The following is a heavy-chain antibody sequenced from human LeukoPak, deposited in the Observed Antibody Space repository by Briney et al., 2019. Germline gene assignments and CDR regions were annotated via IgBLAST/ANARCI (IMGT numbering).Heavy chain of an antibody. D-gene: IGHD2-15*01. CDR3: ASCSGGSCYSSGFDY. CDR2: IYYSGST. Sequence: SETLSLTCTVSGGSSSSYYWSWIRQPPGKGLGRIGYIYYSGSTNYNPSLKSRVTISVDTSKNQFSLKLSSVTAADTAVYYCASCSGGSCYSSGFDYWGQGTLVTVSS. J-gene: IGHJ4*02. CDR1: GGSSSSYY. V-gene: IGHV4-59*01.